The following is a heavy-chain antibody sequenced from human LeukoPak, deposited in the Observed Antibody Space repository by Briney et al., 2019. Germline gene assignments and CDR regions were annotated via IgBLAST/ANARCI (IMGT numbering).Heavy chain of an antibody. CDR1: GFTFSSYW. CDR3: ARVPRDTAMVTY. J-gene: IGHJ4*02. D-gene: IGHD5-18*01. CDR2: INSDGSST. V-gene: IGHV3-74*01. Sequence: GGSLRLSCAASGFTFSSYWMHWVRHAPGKGLVWVSRINSDGSSTSYADSVKGRFTISRDNAKNTLYLQMNSLRAEDTAVYYCARVPRDTAMVTYWGQGTLVTVSS.